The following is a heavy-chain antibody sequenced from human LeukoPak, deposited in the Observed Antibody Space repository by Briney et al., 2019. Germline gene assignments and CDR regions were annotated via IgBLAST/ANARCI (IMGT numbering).Heavy chain of an antibody. V-gene: IGHV4-59*11. J-gene: IGHJ4*02. CDR1: GGSINGLY. Sequence: SETLSLTCTVSGGSINGLYWSWIRQPPGKGLEWIGNIYSSGSTNYNPSLRSRVTISIDASKNEFSLNLSSVTAADTAVYYCARLNSYQLHTFDYWGRGTLVTVSS. D-gene: IGHD2-2*01. CDR3: ARLNSYQLHTFDY. CDR2: IYSSGST.